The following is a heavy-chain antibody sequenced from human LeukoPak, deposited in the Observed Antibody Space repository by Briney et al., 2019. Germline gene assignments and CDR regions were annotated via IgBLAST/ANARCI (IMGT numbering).Heavy chain of an antibody. V-gene: IGHV3-33*01. CDR2: IWYDGSNK. Sequence: GGSLRLSCAASGFTFSSYGMHWVRQAPGKGLEWVAVIWYDGSNKYYADSVKGRFTISRDNSKNTLYLQMNSLRAEDTAVYYCAGSTPEDWWFDYWGQGTLVTVSS. CDR1: GFTFSSYG. J-gene: IGHJ4*02. D-gene: IGHD2-8*02. CDR3: AGSTPEDWWFDY.